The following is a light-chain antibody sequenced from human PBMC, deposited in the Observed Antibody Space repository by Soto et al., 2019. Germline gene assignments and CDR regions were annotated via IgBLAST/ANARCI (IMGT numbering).Light chain of an antibody. Sequence: IVLIQYSANLPVSPGDRTTLSCRASQSVNNYLAWYQQSPGQAPRLLIYDASYRATGIPARFSGSGSGTGFTLTISSLQPEDFATYYCQQSYSSPPTFGHGTKVDIK. CDR1: QSVNNY. CDR3: QQSYSSPPT. V-gene: IGKV3-11*01. J-gene: IGKJ1*01. CDR2: DAS.